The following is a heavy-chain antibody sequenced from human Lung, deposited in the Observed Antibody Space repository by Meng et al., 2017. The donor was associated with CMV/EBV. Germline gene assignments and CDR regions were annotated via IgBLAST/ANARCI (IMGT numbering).Heavy chain of an antibody. CDR1: GGSFSNYY. J-gene: IGHJ5*02. D-gene: IGHD5-24*01. CDR3: SRGADAYKSGRS. CDR2: IHPSGST. Sequence: VWLTPWGVGLMKRSLNLSLPWGVDGGSFSNYYWSWIRQSPGKGRGWIWEIHPSGSTYNNTSLNSRVTMSVDTSTKQFSLNMRSVTAADTAVYYCSRGADAYKSGRSWGQGTLVTVSS. V-gene: IGHV4-34*01.